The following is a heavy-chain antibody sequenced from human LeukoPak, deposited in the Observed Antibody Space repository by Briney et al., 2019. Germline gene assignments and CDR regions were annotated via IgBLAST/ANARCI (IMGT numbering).Heavy chain of an antibody. D-gene: IGHD3-3*01. V-gene: IGHV4-59*01. CDR3: ARVSPITVFGVDYYYYMDV. CDR2: IYYSGST. CDR1: GGSISSYY. Sequence: SETLSLTCTVSGGSISSYYWSWIRQPPGKGLEWIGYIYYSGSTNYNPSLKSRVTISVDTSKNQFSLKLSSVTAADTAVYYCARVSPITVFGVDYYYYMDVWGKGTTVTVSS. J-gene: IGHJ6*03.